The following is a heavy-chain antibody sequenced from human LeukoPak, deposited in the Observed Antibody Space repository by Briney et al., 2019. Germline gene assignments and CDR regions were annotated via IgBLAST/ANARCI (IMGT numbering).Heavy chain of an antibody. CDR1: GFTFSSYA. D-gene: IGHD1/OR15-1a*01. CDR3: VKDRGGITRDFDY. V-gene: IGHV3-64D*06. CDR2: INSDDDST. Sequence: TGGSLRLSCAASGFTFSSYAMHWVRQAPGKGLEYVSGINSDDDSTSYADSLKDRFTIFRDNSKNTLYLQMSSLKTEDTAVYYCVKDRGGITRDFDYWGQGTLVTVSS. J-gene: IGHJ4*02.